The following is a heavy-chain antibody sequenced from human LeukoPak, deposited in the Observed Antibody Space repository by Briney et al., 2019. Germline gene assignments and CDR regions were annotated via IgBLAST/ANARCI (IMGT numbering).Heavy chain of an antibody. CDR1: GFTFSSYG. J-gene: IGHJ6*03. V-gene: IGHV3-30*02. CDR2: IRYDGSNK. D-gene: IGHD3-10*01. CDR3: ATPIPHGSDPSLYYYMDV. Sequence: PGGSLRLSCAASGFTFSSYGMYWVRQAPGKGLEWVAFIRYDGSNKYYADSVKGRFTISRDNSKNTLYLQMKSLRAEDTAVYYCATPIPHGSDPSLYYYMDVWGKGTTVTISS.